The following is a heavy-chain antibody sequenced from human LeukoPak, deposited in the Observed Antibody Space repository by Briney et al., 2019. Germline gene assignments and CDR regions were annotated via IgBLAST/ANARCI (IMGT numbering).Heavy chain of an antibody. CDR1: GFTFSSYA. CDR2: IDASGGST. J-gene: IGHJ5*02. Sequence: GGSLRLSCAASGFTFSSYAMSWVRQAPGKGLEWVSSIDASGGSTYYADSVKGRFTISRDNSKNTFYLQMNSLKADDTAVYYCAKGSGSGWYGWFAPWGQGTLVTVSS. D-gene: IGHD6-19*01. V-gene: IGHV3-23*01. CDR3: AKGSGSGWYGWFAP.